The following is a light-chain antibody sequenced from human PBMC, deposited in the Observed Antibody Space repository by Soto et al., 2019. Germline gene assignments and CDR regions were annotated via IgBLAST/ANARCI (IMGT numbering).Light chain of an antibody. Sequence: DIQLTQSPSFLSASMGESVTLTCQASQVISTSLAWYQVKPGKAPKLLSYAASTLESGVPSRVRATVSGTEFSLTITSPQPEDFATYYCQQLFDSPITFGQGTRLEIK. J-gene: IGKJ5*01. CDR1: QVISTS. CDR3: QQLFDSPIT. V-gene: IGKV1-9*01. CDR2: AAS.